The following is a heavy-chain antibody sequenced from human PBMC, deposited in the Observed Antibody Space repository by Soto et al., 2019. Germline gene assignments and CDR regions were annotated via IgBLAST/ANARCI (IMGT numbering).Heavy chain of an antibody. D-gene: IGHD3-10*01. CDR2: MYDTGST. V-gene: IGHV4-30-2*01. CDR3: ARDRGTGSFYPT. Sequence: QLQLQESGSGLVKPSQTLSLTCAVSGAPMSSGVYSWSWIRQPPGKGLEWIGYMYDTGSTYYNPSLKPRVTISADMSKNHLSLNLTSVTAADTAVYYCARDRGTGSFYPTWGQGILVTVSS. CDR1: GAPMSSGVYS. J-gene: IGHJ5*02.